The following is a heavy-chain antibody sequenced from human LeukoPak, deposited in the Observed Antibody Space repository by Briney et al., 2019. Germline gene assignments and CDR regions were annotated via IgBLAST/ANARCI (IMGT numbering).Heavy chain of an antibody. D-gene: IGHD3-10*01. Sequence: PGGSLRLSCAASGFPFSSYSMKGGRQGPGKGLGGGSSISSSSSYIYYADSVKGRFTISRDNAKNSLYLQMNSLRAEDTAVYYCARDDPVRGVPLDYWGQGTLVTVSS. V-gene: IGHV3-21*01. J-gene: IGHJ4*02. CDR1: GFPFSSYS. CDR3: ARDDPVRGVPLDY. CDR2: ISSSSSYI.